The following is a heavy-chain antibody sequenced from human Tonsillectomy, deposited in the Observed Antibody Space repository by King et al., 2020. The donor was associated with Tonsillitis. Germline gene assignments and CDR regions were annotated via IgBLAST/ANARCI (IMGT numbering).Heavy chain of an antibody. CDR1: GFTFRSYG. CDR3: AKDLGYYVSSGYGGGHAFDI. J-gene: IGHJ3*02. CDR2: IRYDGSNK. Sequence: HVQLVESGGGVVQPGGSLRLSCAASGFTFRSYGMHWVRQAPGKGLEWVAFIRYDGSNKYYADYVKGRFTISRDNSKNTLYLQMNSLRAEDTAVYYCAKDLGYYVSSGYGGGHAFDIWGQGTMVTVSS. V-gene: IGHV3-30*02. D-gene: IGHD3-22*01.